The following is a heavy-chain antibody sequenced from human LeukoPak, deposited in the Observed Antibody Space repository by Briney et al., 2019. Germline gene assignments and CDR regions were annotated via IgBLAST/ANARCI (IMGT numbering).Heavy chain of an antibody. CDR3: ARRENYGSGSYGNFQH. Sequence: PSETLSLTCTVSGGSISSYYWSWIRQPPGKGLEWTGYIYYSGSTNYNPSLKSRVTISVDTSKNQFSLKLSSVTAADTAVYYCARRENYGSGSYGNFQHWGQGTLVTVSS. CDR1: GGSISSYY. V-gene: IGHV4-59*08. J-gene: IGHJ1*01. D-gene: IGHD3-10*01. CDR2: IYYSGST.